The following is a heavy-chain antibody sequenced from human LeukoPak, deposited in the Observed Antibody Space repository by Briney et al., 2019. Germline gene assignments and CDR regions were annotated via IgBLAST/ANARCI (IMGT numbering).Heavy chain of an antibody. D-gene: IGHD5-18*01. CDR3: ARAGSYSYGVLFDY. Sequence: PGGSLRLSCAASGFTFSSYEMNWVRQAPGKGLERVSYISSSGSTIYYADSVKGRFTISRDNAKNSLYLQMSSLRAEDTAVYYCARAGSYSYGVLFDYWGQGTLVTVSS. J-gene: IGHJ4*02. V-gene: IGHV3-48*03. CDR1: GFTFSSYE. CDR2: ISSSGSTI.